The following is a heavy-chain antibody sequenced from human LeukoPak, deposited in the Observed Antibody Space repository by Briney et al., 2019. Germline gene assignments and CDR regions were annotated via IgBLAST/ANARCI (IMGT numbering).Heavy chain of an antibody. Sequence: SQTLSLTCTVSGGSISSGDYYWSRIRQPPGKGLEWIGYIYYSGSTYYNPSLKSRVTISVDTSKNQFSLKLSSVTAADTAVYYCASTDYGDYGWFDPWGQGTLVTVSS. V-gene: IGHV4-30-4*01. CDR3: ASTDYGDYGWFDP. J-gene: IGHJ5*02. CDR2: IYYSGST. D-gene: IGHD4-17*01. CDR1: GGSISSGDYY.